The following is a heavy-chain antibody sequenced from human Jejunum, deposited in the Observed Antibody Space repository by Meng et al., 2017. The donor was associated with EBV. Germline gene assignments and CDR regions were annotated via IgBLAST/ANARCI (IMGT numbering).Heavy chain of an antibody. D-gene: IGHD5-24*01. V-gene: IGHV4-4*02. Sequence: QVQLQESGPGPVKTSGTRSLTWAVAGGYISNHNWWSWVRQPPGKGLEYIGEIHHSGSTKSNPSLKSRVTISVDKSNNRFSLKLSAVTAADTAVYYCARDRGVEDYWGQGTLVTVSS. CDR1: GGYISNHNW. J-gene: IGHJ4*02. CDR3: ARDRGVEDY. CDR2: IHHSGST.